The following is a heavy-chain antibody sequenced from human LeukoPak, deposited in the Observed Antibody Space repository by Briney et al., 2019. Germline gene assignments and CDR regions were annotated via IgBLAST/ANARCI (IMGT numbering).Heavy chain of an antibody. Sequence: GGSLRLSCAASGFTFSNAWMSWVRQAPGKGLEWVGRIKSKTDGGTTDYAAPVKGRFTISRDDSKNTLYLQMNSLKTEDTAVCYCTTEESSGSLGYWGQGTLVTVSS. CDR2: IKSKTDGGTT. CDR3: TTEESSGSLGY. D-gene: IGHD3-10*01. CDR1: GFTFSNAW. V-gene: IGHV3-15*01. J-gene: IGHJ4*02.